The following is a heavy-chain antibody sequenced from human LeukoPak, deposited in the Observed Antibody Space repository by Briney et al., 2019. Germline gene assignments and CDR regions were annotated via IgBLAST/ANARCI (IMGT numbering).Heavy chain of an antibody. CDR1: GYTFTSYD. V-gene: IGHV1-8*01. D-gene: IGHD6-19*01. CDR2: MNLNSGNT. CDR3: ARVGAAVAGTDFDY. Sequence: ASVKVSCKASGYTFTSYDINWVRQAAGQGLEWMGWMNLNSGNTGFAQKFQSRLTMTRNTSISTAYMDLSSLTSEDTGVYYCARVGAAVAGTDFDYWGQGTLVTVSS. J-gene: IGHJ4*02.